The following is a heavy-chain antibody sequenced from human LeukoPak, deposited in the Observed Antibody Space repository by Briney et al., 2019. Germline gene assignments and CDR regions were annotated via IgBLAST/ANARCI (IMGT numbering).Heavy chain of an antibody. D-gene: IGHD3-22*01. Sequence: SETLSLTCTVSGDSISNSGYYWGWIRQSPGKGLEWIGSVYYSRGTYYNPSLKSRVTLSVDTSKNRFSLRLSSVTATDTAIYYCARLPVGVITTHNGDYWGQGTLITVSS. V-gene: IGHV4-39*01. J-gene: IGHJ4*02. CDR2: VYYSRGT. CDR1: GDSISNSGYY. CDR3: ARLPVGVITTHNGDY.